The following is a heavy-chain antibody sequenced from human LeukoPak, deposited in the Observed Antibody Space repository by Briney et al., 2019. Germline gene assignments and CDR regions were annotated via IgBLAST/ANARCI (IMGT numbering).Heavy chain of an antibody. Sequence: GGSLRLSCAASGFTFSRFWMHWVRQAPGKGLVWVSRISSDGSNTNYADSVKGRFTISRDNAKNTLYLQMDSLTGDGTAVYYCASRNFGSSPFDYWGQGTLVTVSS. V-gene: IGHV3-74*01. D-gene: IGHD3-10*01. CDR1: GFTFSRFW. CDR3: ASRNFGSSPFDY. J-gene: IGHJ4*02. CDR2: ISSDGSNT.